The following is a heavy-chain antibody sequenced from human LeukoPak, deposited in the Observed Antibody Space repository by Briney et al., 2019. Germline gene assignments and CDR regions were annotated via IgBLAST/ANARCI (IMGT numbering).Heavy chain of an antibody. D-gene: IGHD5-18*01. V-gene: IGHV3-30*04. Sequence: PGRSLRLSCAASGFTFSSYAMHWVRQAPGKGLEWVAVISYDGSNKYYADSVKGRFTISRDNSKNTLYLQMNSLRAEDTAVYYRARDEYSYGYRYYFDYWGQGTLVTVSS. J-gene: IGHJ4*02. CDR3: ARDEYSYGYRYYFDY. CDR2: ISYDGSNK. CDR1: GFTFSSYA.